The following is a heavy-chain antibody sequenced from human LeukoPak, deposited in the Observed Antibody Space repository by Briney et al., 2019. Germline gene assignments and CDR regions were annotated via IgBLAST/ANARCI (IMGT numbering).Heavy chain of an antibody. J-gene: IGHJ4*02. CDR3: ARLPPPRRGYSYGLDY. V-gene: IGHV5-51*01. Sequence: GESLKISCKGSGYSFTSYWIGWVRQMPGKGLEWMGIIYPGDSDTRYSPSFQGQVTISADKSTSTAYLQWSSLKASDTAMYYCARLPPPRRGYSYGLDYWGQGTLVTVSS. D-gene: IGHD5-18*01. CDR2: IYPGDSDT. CDR1: GYSFTSYW.